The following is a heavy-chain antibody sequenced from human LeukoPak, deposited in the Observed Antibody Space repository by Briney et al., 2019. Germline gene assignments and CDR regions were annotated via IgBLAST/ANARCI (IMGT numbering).Heavy chain of an antibody. V-gene: IGHV4-4*07. Sequence: SETLSLTCTVSGGSISSYYWSWIRQPAGKGLEWIGRIYTSGSTNYNPSLKSRVTMSVDTSKNQFSLKLSSVTAADTAVYYCAGGYCSGGSCYSWYLDYWGQGTLVTVSS. D-gene: IGHD2-15*01. CDR3: AGGYCSGGSCYSWYLDY. CDR2: IYTSGST. J-gene: IGHJ4*02. CDR1: GGSISSYY.